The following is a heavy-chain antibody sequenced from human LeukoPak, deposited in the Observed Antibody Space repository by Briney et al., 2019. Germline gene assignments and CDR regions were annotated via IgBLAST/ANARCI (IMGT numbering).Heavy chain of an antibody. CDR1: GGSISSYY. V-gene: IGHV4-59*07. CDR3: ASGYCSGGSCYPYYYGMDV. Sequence: PSDTLSLTCTVSGGSISSYYSSWIRQPPGKGLHWIGYIYYSVSTNYNPSLKSRVTISVDTSKNQFSLKLSSVTAADTAVYYCASGYCSGGSCYPYYYGMDVWGQGTTVTFSS. CDR2: IYYSVST. J-gene: IGHJ6*02. D-gene: IGHD2-15*01.